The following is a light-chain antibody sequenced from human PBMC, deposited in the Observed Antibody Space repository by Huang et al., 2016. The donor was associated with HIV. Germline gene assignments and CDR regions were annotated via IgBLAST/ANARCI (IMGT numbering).Light chain of an antibody. Sequence: DIQMTQSPSSLSASVGDRVTITCRTIQRISSYLHWVQQKPGKAPKLLIHSTSSLQCGISSRFSGSGSGTHFTLTINSLQPEDSATYYCQQTYSTPKTFGQGTKLEIK. CDR1: QRISSY. J-gene: IGKJ2*01. CDR3: QQTYSTPKT. CDR2: STS. V-gene: IGKV1-39*01.